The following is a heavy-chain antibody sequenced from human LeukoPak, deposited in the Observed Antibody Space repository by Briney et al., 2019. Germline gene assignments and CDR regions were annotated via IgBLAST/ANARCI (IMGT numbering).Heavy chain of an antibody. CDR2: IYPSGST. CDR3: AKLGSAEYFQH. D-gene: IGHD3-3*02. Sequence: SGTLSLTCAVSGGSISSSNWWSWVRQPPGRGLEWIGEIYPSGSTNYNPSLTSRVTISVDKSKNQFSLKLSSVTAADTAVYYCAKLGSAEYFQHWGQGTLVTVSS. V-gene: IGHV4-4*02. CDR1: GGSISSSNW. J-gene: IGHJ1*01.